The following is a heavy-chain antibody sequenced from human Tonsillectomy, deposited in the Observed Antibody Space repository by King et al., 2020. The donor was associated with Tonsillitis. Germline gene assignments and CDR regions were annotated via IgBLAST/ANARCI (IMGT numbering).Heavy chain of an antibody. J-gene: IGHJ6*02. Sequence: QVQLQQWGAGLLKPSETLSLTCAVYGGSFSGYYWSWIRQPPGKGLEWIGEINHSGSTNYNPSLKSRVTISVDTSKDQFSLKLSSVTAADTAVYYCARGSVRVWYKFYYYYGMDVWGQGTTVTVSS. D-gene: IGHD1-14*01. V-gene: IGHV4-34*01. CDR3: ARGSVRVWYKFYYYYGMDV. CDR1: GGSFSGYY. CDR2: INHSGST.